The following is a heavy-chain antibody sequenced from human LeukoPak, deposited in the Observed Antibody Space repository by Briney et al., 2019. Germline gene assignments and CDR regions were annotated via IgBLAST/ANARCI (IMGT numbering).Heavy chain of an antibody. CDR1: GFTFSGYA. D-gene: IGHD3-10*01. CDR2: ISYDGSNK. V-gene: IGHV3-30*04. CDR3: ARGRYYGSGSSLSYYYGMDV. J-gene: IGHJ6*02. Sequence: GGSLRLSCAASGFTFSGYAMHWVRQAPGKGLEWVAVISYDGSNKYYADSVKGRFTISRDNSKNTLYLQMNSLRAEDTAVYYCARGRYYGSGSSLSYYYGMDVWGQGTTVTVSS.